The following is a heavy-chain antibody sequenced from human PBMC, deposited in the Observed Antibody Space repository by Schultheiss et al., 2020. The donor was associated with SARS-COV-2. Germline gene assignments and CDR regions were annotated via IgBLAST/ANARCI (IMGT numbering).Heavy chain of an antibody. J-gene: IGHJ4*02. Sequence: SETLSLTCAVYGGSFSGYYWSWIRQPPGKGLEWIGEINHSGSTNYNPSLKSRVTISVDTSKNQFSLKLSSVTAADTAVYYCARLTYYYGSGSYPNFDYWGQGTLVTVSS. CDR1: GGSFSGYY. D-gene: IGHD3-10*01. CDR2: INHSGST. V-gene: IGHV4-34*01. CDR3: ARLTYYYGSGSYPNFDY.